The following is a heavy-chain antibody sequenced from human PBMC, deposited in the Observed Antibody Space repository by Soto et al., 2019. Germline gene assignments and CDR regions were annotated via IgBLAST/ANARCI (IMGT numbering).Heavy chain of an antibody. J-gene: IGHJ4*02. CDR3: VRKGYCSGGSCYHAFDY. V-gene: IGHV1-69*12. CDR1: GGTFSSYA. CDR2: IIPIFGTA. D-gene: IGHD2-15*01. Sequence: QVQLVQSGAEVKKPGSSVKVSCKASGGTFSSYAISWVRQAPGQGLEWMGGIIPIFGTANYAQKFQGRVTITADESTSTAYMELSSLRSEDTAVYYCVRKGYCSGGSCYHAFDYWGQGTLVTVSS.